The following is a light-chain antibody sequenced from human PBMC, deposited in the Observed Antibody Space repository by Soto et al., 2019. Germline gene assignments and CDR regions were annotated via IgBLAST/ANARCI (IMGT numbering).Light chain of an antibody. CDR1: SSDVGGYDY. CDR3: SSYAGSNTWV. CDR2: EVT. Sequence: QPVLTQPPSASGSPGQSVTISCTGTSSDVGGYDYVSWYQQYPGKAPKLMIYEVTKRPSGVPDRFSGSKSGNSASLTVSGLQAEDEADYYCSSYAGSNTWVFGGGTKLTVL. J-gene: IGLJ2*01. V-gene: IGLV2-8*01.